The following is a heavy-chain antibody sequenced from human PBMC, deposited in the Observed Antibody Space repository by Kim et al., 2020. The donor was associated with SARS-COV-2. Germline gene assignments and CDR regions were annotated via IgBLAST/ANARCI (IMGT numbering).Heavy chain of an antibody. CDR3: AKDYYHSSLSMDV. J-gene: IGHJ6*02. Sequence: YYNPSLNSRVTISADTSKSQFSLRLSSVTAADSAMYYCAKDYYHSSLSMDVWGQGTPVTVS. V-gene: IGHV4-59*01. D-gene: IGHD3-22*01.